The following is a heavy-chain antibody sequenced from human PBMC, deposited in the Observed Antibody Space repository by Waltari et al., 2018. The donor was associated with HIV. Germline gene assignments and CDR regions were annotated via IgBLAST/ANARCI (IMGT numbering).Heavy chain of an antibody. D-gene: IGHD3-3*01. J-gene: IGHJ6*02. CDR3: ASDPLDYDPYYGMDV. Sequence: GTKPGPSVQVSCKASGGTFRSYPLSWVRQAPGQGLEWMGRIIPILGIANYAQKFQGRVTITADKSTSTAYMALSSLRSEDTAVDYCASDPLDYDPYYGMDVWGQWTTVTVSS. CDR2: IIPILGIA. CDR1: GGTFRSYP. V-gene: IGHV1-69*04.